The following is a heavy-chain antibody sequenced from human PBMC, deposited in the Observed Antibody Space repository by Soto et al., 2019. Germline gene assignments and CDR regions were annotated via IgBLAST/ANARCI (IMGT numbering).Heavy chain of an antibody. CDR1: RYIFTAYF. V-gene: IGHV1-2*02. J-gene: IGHJ5*02. CDR2: INPNNGAT. Sequence: QVQLVQSGAEVKKPGASVKVSCKAPRYIFTAYFMHWVRQAPGQGLEWMGWINPNNGATHYGLSFQGRVTITMDTSISTANMDLRRLRSDDTAVDDCASHDPGARFDASGQGNLVSAAS. CDR3: ASHDPGARFDA. D-gene: IGHD1-1*01.